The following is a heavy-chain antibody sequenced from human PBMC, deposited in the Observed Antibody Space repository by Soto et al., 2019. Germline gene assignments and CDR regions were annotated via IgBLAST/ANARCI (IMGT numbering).Heavy chain of an antibody. CDR3: ARGRVLTMIVNSYYGMDV. J-gene: IGHJ6*02. D-gene: IGHD3-22*01. V-gene: IGHV4-34*01. Sequence: PSETLSLTCAVYGGSFSVYYWSWIRQPPGKGLEWIGEINHSGSTNYNPSLKSRVTISVDTSKKQFSLNLSSLTAAETAVYYGARGRVLTMIVNSYYGMDVWGHGTTVTFSS. CDR2: INHSGST. CDR1: GGSFSVYY.